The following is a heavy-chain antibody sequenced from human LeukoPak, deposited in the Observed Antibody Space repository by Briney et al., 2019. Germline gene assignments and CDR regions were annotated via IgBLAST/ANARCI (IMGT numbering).Heavy chain of an antibody. Sequence: PSETLSLTCAVSGGSISSSNWWSWVRQPPGMGLEWIGEIYHSGSTNYNPSLKSRVTISVDKSKNQFSLKLSSVTAADTAVYYCARVLPAGYSSSHGLADYWGQGTLVTVSS. V-gene: IGHV4-4*02. J-gene: IGHJ4*02. CDR1: GGSISSSNW. CDR3: ARVLPAGYSSSHGLADY. CDR2: IYHSGST. D-gene: IGHD6-6*01.